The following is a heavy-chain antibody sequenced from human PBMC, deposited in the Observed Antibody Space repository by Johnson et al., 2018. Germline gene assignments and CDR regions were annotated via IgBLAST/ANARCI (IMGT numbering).Heavy chain of an antibody. D-gene: IGHD2-2*02. Sequence: QVQLVESGGGVVQXGRSXRLXCAASGFTFSSYAMHWVRQAPGKGLEWVAVISYDGSNKYYADSVKGRFTISRDNSKNTLYLQRNSLRAEDTAVYYCARDGYTEWGYYYYYMDVWGKGTTVTVSS. CDR3: ARDGYTEWGYYYYYMDV. CDR1: GFTFSSYA. CDR2: ISYDGSNK. J-gene: IGHJ6*03. V-gene: IGHV3-30-3*01.